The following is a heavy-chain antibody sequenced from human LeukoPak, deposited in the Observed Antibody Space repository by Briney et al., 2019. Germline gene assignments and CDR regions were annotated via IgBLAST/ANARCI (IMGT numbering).Heavy chain of an antibody. CDR2: VYYNGDT. V-gene: IGHV4-59*01. Sequence: SETLSLTCTVSGDSITNYYWSWIRQPPGKGLEWIGYVYYNGDTNYNPSLKSRVTVSLDASKNQFSLKPTSVTAADTAVYYCATYVWARHFDYWGQGILVTVSS. CDR3: ATYVWARHFDY. J-gene: IGHJ4*02. CDR1: GDSITNYY. D-gene: IGHD3-16*01.